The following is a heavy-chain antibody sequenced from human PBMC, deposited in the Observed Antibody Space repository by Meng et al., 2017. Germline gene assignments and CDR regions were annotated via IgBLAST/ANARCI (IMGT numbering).Heavy chain of an antibody. CDR3: ARSNGDYFVY. CDR2: IKQDGSEK. CDR1: GFTFSSYW. J-gene: IGHJ4*01. Sequence: GESLKISCAASGFTFSSYWMSWVRQAPGKGLEWVANIKQDGSEKYYVDSVKGRFTISRDNAKNSLYLQMNSLRAEDTAVYYCARSNGDYFVYWGQGTLVTVSS. V-gene: IGHV3-7*01. D-gene: IGHD4-11*01.